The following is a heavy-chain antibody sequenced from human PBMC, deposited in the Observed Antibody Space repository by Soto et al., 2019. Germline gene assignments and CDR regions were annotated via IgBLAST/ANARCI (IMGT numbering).Heavy chain of an antibody. J-gene: IGHJ6*02. CDR2: IKSKTDGGTT. CDR1: GFTFSNAW. Sequence: VGSLRLSCAASGFTFSNAWMSWVRQAPGKGLEWVGRIKSKTDGGTTDYAAPVKGRFTISRDDSKNTLYLQMNSLKTEDTAVYYCTTGATGLHHHYYYGMDVWGQGTTVTVSS. CDR3: TTGATGLHHHYYYGMDV. D-gene: IGHD4-4*01. V-gene: IGHV3-15*01.